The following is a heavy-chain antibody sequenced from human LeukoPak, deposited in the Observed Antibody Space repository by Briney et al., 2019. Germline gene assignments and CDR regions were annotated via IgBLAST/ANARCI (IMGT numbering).Heavy chain of an antibody. J-gene: IGHJ6*03. CDR1: GYTFTGYY. D-gene: IGHD1-1*01. CDR2: INPNSGGT. CDR3: ARARYNWNDVLGYIDV. Sequence: ASVKVSCKASGYTFTGYYMHWVRQAPGQGLEWMGWINPNSGGTNYAQKFQGRVTMTRDTSISTAYMELSRLRSDDTAVYYCARARYNWNDVLGYIDVWGKGTTVTVSS. V-gene: IGHV1-2*02.